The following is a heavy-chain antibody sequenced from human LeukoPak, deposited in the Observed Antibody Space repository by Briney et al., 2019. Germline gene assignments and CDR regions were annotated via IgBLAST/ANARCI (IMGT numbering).Heavy chain of an antibody. V-gene: IGHV3-48*02. Sequence: GGSLSLSCAASGFTFSSYNMNWVRQAPGKGLEWVSYISSSSIPIYYTDSVKGRFTTSRENAKNSLYLQMNRQRDEDTAVYYCARGTTVLGYWGQGTLVTVSS. CDR3: ARGTTVLGY. J-gene: IGHJ4*02. D-gene: IGHD1-1*01. CDR2: ISSSSIPI. CDR1: GFTFSSYN.